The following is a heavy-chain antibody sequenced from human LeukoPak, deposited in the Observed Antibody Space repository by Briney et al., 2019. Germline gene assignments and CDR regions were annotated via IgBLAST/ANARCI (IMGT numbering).Heavy chain of an antibody. CDR1: GFTFSDYY. J-gene: IGHJ4*02. V-gene: IGHV3-11*01. CDR3: AKDKHYCTSTSCYLYYFDY. D-gene: IGHD2-2*01. CDR2: ISSSGSTI. Sequence: PGGSLRLSCAASGFTFSDYYMSWIRQAPGKGLEWVSYISSSGSTIYYADSVKGRFTISRDNAKNSLYLQMNSLRAEDTAVYYCAKDKHYCTSTSCYLYYFDYWGQGTLVTVSS.